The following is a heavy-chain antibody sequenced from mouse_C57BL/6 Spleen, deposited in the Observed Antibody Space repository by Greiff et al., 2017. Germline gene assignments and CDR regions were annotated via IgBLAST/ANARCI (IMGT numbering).Heavy chain of an antibody. Sequence: VQLVESGAELVKPGASVKISCKASGYTFTDYYINWVKQRPGQGLEWIGKIGPGSGSTYYNEKFKGKATLTADKSSSTAYMQLSSLTSEDSAVYFCARREGYGYDEGYAMDYWGQGTSVTVSS. CDR3: ARREGYGYDEGYAMDY. J-gene: IGHJ4*01. D-gene: IGHD2-2*01. CDR2: IGPGSGST. V-gene: IGHV1-77*01. CDR1: GYTFTDYY.